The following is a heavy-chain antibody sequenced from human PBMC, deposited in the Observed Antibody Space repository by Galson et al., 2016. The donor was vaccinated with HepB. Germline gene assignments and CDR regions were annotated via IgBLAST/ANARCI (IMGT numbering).Heavy chain of an antibody. CDR3: ASGKYYNAFDI. D-gene: IGHD3-10*01. V-gene: IGHV1-18*04. CDR1: GYTYTNYG. CDR2: ISIHNVNA. J-gene: IGHJ3*02. Sequence: SVKVSCKASGYTYTNYGITWVRQAPGQGLEWLGWISIHNVNAKYGQKFQGRVTMTTDTSTSTVYMDLRSLRDDDTAMYYCASGKYYNAFDIWGQGTMVTVSS.